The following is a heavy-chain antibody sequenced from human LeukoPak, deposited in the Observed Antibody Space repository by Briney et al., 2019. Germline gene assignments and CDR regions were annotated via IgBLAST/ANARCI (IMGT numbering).Heavy chain of an antibody. J-gene: IGHJ3*02. V-gene: IGHV1-8*01. CDR3: ARGLWQQPVPVDAFDI. Sequence: ASVKVSCKASGYTFPSYDINWVRQATGQGLEWMGWMNPNSGNTGYAQKLQGRVTMTRNTSISTAYMDLSSLRSEDTAVYYCARGLWQQPVPVDAFDIWGQGTMVTVSS. CDR1: GYTFPSYD. D-gene: IGHD6-13*01. CDR2: MNPNSGNT.